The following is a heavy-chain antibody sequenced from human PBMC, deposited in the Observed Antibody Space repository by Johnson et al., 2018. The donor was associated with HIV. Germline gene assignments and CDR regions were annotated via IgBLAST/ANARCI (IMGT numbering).Heavy chain of an antibody. D-gene: IGHD3-16*01. V-gene: IGHV3-23*04. CDR2: ISASGDAT. Sequence: VQLVESGGGLVQPGGFLRLSCAASGFAFSSYGMSWVRQAPGKGLEWVSDISASGDATYYADSVKGRFSISRDNSKTTLYLHMNSLRAGDTAVYYCAKDPRFSNGGAFDVWGQGTMVTVSS. J-gene: IGHJ3*01. CDR1: GFAFSSYG. CDR3: AKDPRFSNGGAFDV.